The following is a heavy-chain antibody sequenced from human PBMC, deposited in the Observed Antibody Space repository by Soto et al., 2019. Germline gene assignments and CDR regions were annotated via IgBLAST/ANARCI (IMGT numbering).Heavy chain of an antibody. CDR3: ARGMRGGSGRRPLSGYYYYGMDV. D-gene: IGHD3-10*01. CDR2: IYYSGST. CDR1: GGSISSYY. Sequence: SETLSLTCTVSGGSISSYYWSWIRQPPGKGLEWIGYIYYSGSTNYNPSLKSRVTISVDTSKNQFSLKLSSVTAADTAVYYCARGMRGGSGRRPLSGYYYYGMDVWGQGTTVTVSS. V-gene: IGHV4-59*01. J-gene: IGHJ6*02.